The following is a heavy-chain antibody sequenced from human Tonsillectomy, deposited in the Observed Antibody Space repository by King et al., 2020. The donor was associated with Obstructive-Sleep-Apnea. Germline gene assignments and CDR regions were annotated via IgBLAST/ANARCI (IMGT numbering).Heavy chain of an antibody. Sequence: HVQLVQSGTEVKRPGASVKVSCKGSGYSFTSYAIHWVRQVPGQRPEWMGWINTANGDTKYSPRYQGRVSITRDTAASTAFMELRSLRSDDTAVYYCARDGSWLVPTTIYFDYWGQGALVTVSS. CDR3: ARDGSWLVPTTIYFDY. D-gene: IGHD6-19*01. V-gene: IGHV1-3*04. J-gene: IGHJ4*02. CDR1: GYSFTSYA. CDR2: INTANGDT.